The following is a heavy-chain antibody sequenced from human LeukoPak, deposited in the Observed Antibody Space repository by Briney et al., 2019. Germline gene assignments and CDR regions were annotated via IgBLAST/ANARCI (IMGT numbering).Heavy chain of an antibody. CDR2: IYYSGST. J-gene: IGHJ4*02. CDR3: ARIYYYDSSGPFDY. CDR1: GDSISSYY. D-gene: IGHD3-22*01. Sequence: TPSETLSLTCSVSGDSISSYYWSWMRQPPGKGLEWIGYIYYSGSTNYNPSLKSRVTISVDTSKNHFSLKLSSVTAADTAVYSCARIYYYDSSGPFDYWGQGTLVTVSS. V-gene: IGHV4-59*08.